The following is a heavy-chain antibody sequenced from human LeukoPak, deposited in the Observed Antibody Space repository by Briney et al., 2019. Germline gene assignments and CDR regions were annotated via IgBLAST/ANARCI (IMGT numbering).Heavy chain of an antibody. CDR1: VCSISSGGYS. D-gene: IGHD2-2*02. CDR2: INHSRST. J-gene: IGHJ6*03. Sequence: SETLSLTCTVSVCSISSGGYSWSWTRQPPGKGQEWIGYINHSRSTNYKPSLKNRVTKTQDTTQHQVSLKLSSVTAPDTVVDYCARLGYCSSTSCYTPYYYYYMDVWGKGTTVTVSS. CDR3: ARLGYCSSTSCYTPYYYYYMDV. V-gene: IGHV4-30-2*01.